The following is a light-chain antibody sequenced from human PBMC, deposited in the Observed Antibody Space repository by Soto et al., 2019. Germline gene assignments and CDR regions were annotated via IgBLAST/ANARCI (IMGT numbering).Light chain of an antibody. J-gene: IGKJ1*01. CDR2: GAS. V-gene: IGKV3-20*01. Sequence: IILTQSPGTLSLSPGERATLSCRASQTISGNSLAWYHQRPGQSPRLLIYGASSRATGIPDRFVGSGSGRDFTLTISRLEPDDLAVYYCQQYETSPRAFGQGTKVEIK. CDR3: QQYETSPRA. CDR1: QTISGNS.